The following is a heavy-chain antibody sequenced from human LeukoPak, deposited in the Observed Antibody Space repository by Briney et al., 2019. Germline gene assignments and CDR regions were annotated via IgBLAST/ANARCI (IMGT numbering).Heavy chain of an antibody. CDR3: ARGRGGSYRGGFDY. CDR2: INNDGTAT. CDR1: GFTFSSYG. Sequence: GGSLRLSCAASGFTFSSYGMTWVRQVPGKGLVWVSRINNDGTATFFADSVKGRFIISRDNAKSSLYLQMNSLRAEDTAVYYCARGRGGSYRGGFDYWGQGTLVTVSS. D-gene: IGHD1-26*01. J-gene: IGHJ4*02. V-gene: IGHV3-74*01.